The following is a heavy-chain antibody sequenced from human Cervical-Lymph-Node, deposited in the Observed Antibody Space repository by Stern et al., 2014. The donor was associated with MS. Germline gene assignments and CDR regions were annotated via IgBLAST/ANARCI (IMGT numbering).Heavy chain of an antibody. D-gene: IGHD2-21*01. CDR2: INPSGGST. J-gene: IGHJ4*02. V-gene: IGHV1-46*01. Sequence: VQLVESGAEVKKPGASVKVYCKTSGYTFTTYYIHWVRQVPGQGLEWMGKINPSGGSTTYAQNFQGRVTLTRDTSTSTVYMELSGLRSEDTAVYYCARAKGAYCFYWGQGTQVTVSS. CDR3: ARAKGAYCFY. CDR1: GYTFTTYY.